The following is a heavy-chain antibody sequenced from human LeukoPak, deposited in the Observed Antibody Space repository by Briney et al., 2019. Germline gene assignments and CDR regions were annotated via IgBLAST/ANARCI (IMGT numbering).Heavy chain of an antibody. CDR2: ISSSGSTI. CDR3: ARLASYSYYGSGSPVY. CDR1: GFTLSDYY. Sequence: GGSLRLSSATSGFTLSDYYMRSSCQAPEKGLEWVSYISSSGSTIYYADSVKGRFTISRDNAKNSLYLQMNSLRAEDTAVYYCARLASYSYYGSGSPVYWGQGTLVTVSS. J-gene: IGHJ4*02. V-gene: IGHV3-11*01. D-gene: IGHD3-10*01.